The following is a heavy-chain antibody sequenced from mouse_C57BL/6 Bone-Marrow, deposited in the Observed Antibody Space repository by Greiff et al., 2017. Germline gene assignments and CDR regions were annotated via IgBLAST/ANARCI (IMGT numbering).Heavy chain of an antibody. D-gene: IGHD1-1*01. V-gene: IGHV8-8*01. Sequence: QVTLKESGPGILQPSQTLSLTCSFSGFSLSTFGMGVGWIRQPSGKGLEWLAHIWWDDDKYYNPALKSRLTISKYTSKNQVFLKIANVDTADTATYYCARKRYYYGSSFDWYFDVWGTGTTVTVSS. CDR2: IWWDDDK. CDR3: ARKRYYYGSSFDWYFDV. CDR1: GFSLSTFGMG. J-gene: IGHJ1*03.